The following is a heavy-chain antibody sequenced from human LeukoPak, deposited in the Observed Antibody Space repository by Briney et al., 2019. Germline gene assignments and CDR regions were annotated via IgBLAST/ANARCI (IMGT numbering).Heavy chain of an antibody. J-gene: IGHJ5*02. CDR3: ARDSSSTSANRRWFDP. CDR2: MNPNSGNT. V-gene: IGHV1-8*01. Sequence: GASVKVSCKASGYTFTSYDINWVRQATGQGLEWMGWMNPNSGNTGYAQKFQGRVTMTRNTSISTAYMELSSLRSEDTAVYYCARDSSSTSANRRWFDPWGQGTLVTVSS. D-gene: IGHD2-2*01. CDR1: GYTFTSYD.